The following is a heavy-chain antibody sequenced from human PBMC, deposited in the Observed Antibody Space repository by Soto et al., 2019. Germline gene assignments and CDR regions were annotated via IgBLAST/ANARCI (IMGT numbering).Heavy chain of an antibody. V-gene: IGHV3-11*05. CDR3: ARDRGAVTGQYFDY. CDR1: GFTFSAVY. J-gene: IGHJ4*02. Sequence: QVQLEESGGGLVKPGGSLRLSCAASGFTFSAVYMSWIRQAPNKGLEYISYISSSGTSANYADSVKGRLTISRDNAKNSLYLQMNSLRAEDTAVYYSARDRGAVTGQYFDYWGQGALVTVSS. CDR2: ISSSGTSA. D-gene: IGHD6-19*01.